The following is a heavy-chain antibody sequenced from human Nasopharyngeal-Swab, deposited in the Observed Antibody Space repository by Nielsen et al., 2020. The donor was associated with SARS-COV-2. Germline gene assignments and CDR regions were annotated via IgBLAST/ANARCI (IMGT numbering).Heavy chain of an antibody. J-gene: IGHJ6*02. V-gene: IGHV3-48*03. Sequence: GGSLRLSCAASGFTFSAYDMNWVRQAPGKGLEWVSYISSTGSTINYADSVKGRVTISRDNAKNSLYLQMNSLRAEDTAVYYCARDMVRFPGRYYGMDVWGQGTTVTVSS. CDR1: GFTFSAYD. CDR3: ARDMVRFPGRYYGMDV. CDR2: ISSTGSTI. D-gene: IGHD3-3*01.